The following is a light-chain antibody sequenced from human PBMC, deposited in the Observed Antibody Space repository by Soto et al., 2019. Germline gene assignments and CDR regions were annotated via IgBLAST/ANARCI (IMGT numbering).Light chain of an antibody. Sequence: QSALTQPRSVSGSPGQSVTISCTGTSSDVGAYNYVSWYQQHPGKAPKLMTYDVSKRPSGVPDRFSGSKSGNTASLTISGLQAEDEADYYCRSYADNYSYVFGTGTKVTVL. CDR2: DVS. CDR3: RSYADNYSYV. CDR1: SSDVGAYNY. J-gene: IGLJ1*01. V-gene: IGLV2-11*01.